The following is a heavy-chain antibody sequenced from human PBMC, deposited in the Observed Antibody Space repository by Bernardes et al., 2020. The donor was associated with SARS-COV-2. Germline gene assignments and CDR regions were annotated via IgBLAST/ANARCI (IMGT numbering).Heavy chain of an antibody. CDR3: AREGYYYGSGSEGAFDY. CDR1: GFTFSSYA. V-gene: IGHV3-30*07. Sequence: GGSLRLSCAASGFTFSSYAMHWVRQAPGKGLEWVAVISYDGSNKYYADSVKGRFTISRDNSKNTLYLQMNSLRAEDTAVYYCAREGYYYGSGSEGAFDYWGQGTLVTVSS. CDR2: ISYDGSNK. D-gene: IGHD3-10*01. J-gene: IGHJ4*02.